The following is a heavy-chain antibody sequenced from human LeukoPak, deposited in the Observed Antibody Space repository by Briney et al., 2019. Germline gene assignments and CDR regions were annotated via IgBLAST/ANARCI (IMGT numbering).Heavy chain of an antibody. CDR2: INHSGST. CDR3: ARVKHYIWGSYRYVWFDP. Sequence: KSSETLSLTCAVYGGSFSGYYWSWIRQPPGKGLEWIGEINHSGSTNYNPSPKSRVTISVDTSKNQFSLKLSSVTAADTAVYYCARVKHYIWGSYRYVWFDPWGQGTLVTVSS. CDR1: GGSFSGYY. V-gene: IGHV4-34*01. D-gene: IGHD3-16*02. J-gene: IGHJ5*02.